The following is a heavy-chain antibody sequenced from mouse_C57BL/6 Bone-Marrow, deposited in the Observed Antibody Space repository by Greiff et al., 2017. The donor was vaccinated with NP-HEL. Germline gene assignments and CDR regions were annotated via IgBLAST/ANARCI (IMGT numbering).Heavy chain of an antibody. CDR3: ASFDYDPLYAMDY. V-gene: IGHV3-6*01. Sequence: ESGPGLVKPSQSLSLTCSVTGYSITSGYYWNWIRQFPGNKLEWMGYISYDGSNNYNPSLKNRISITRDTSKNQFFLKLNSVTTEDTATYYGASFDYDPLYAMDYWGQVTSVTVSS. CDR2: ISYDGSN. CDR1: GYSITSGYY. J-gene: IGHJ4*01. D-gene: IGHD2-4*01.